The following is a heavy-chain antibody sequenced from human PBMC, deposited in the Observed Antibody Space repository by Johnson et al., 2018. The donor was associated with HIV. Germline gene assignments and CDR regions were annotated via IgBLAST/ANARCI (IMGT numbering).Heavy chain of an antibody. D-gene: IGHD3-10*01. J-gene: IGHJ3*02. CDR3: ARRVNTMVRGAILDAFDI. V-gene: IGHV3-7*01. CDR1: GFTFSSYW. Sequence: MLLVESGGGLVQPGGSLRLSCAASGFTFSSYWMSWVRQAPGKGLEWVANIKQDGSEKYYVDSVKGRFTISRDNAKNSLYLQMNSLRAEDTAVYYCARRVNTMVRGAILDAFDIWGQGTVVTVSS. CDR2: IKQDGSEK.